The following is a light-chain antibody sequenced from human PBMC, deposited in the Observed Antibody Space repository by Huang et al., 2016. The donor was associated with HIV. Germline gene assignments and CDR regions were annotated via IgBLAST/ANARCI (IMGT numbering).Light chain of an antibody. CDR3: QQYGSSSWA. CDR1: QRVSRSF. J-gene: IGKJ1*01. CDR2: GAS. V-gene: IGKV3-20*01. Sequence: EIVLTQSPGSLSLSPGERATLSCRASQRVSRSFLAWYQQKSGQAPRLLIHGASTRATGIPDRFSGSGSGTDFTLTISRLEPEDFAVYYCQQYGSSSWAFGQGTKVEIK.